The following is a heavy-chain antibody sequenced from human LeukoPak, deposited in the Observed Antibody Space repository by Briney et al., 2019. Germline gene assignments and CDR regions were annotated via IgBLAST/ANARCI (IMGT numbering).Heavy chain of an antibody. D-gene: IGHD6-13*01. CDR1: GFTFSIYA. CDR3: AKPPAEYRSNWYTYFFDY. CDR2: ISSSGGST. J-gene: IGHJ4*02. V-gene: IGHV3-23*01. Sequence: GGSLRLSCAASGFTFSIYAMGWVRRAPGKGLEWVSAISSSGGSTYYADSVKGRFTVSRDNSKNMLYLQMNSLRAEDTAIYYCAKPPAEYRSNWYTYFFDYWGQGSLVTVSS.